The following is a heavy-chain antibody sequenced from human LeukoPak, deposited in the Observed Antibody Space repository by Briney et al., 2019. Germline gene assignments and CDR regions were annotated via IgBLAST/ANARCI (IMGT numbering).Heavy chain of an antibody. CDR1: GFTFSSYS. D-gene: IGHD2-2*01. CDR2: ISSCSSTI. V-gene: IGHV3-48*02. CDR3: ARDRYCSSTSCPTEVDY. Sequence: PGGSLRLSCAASGFTFSSYSMNWVRQAPGKGLEWVSYISSCSSTIYYADSVKGRFTISRDNAKNSLYLQMNSLRDEDTAVYYCARDRYCSSTSCPTEVDYWGQGTLVTVSS. J-gene: IGHJ4*02.